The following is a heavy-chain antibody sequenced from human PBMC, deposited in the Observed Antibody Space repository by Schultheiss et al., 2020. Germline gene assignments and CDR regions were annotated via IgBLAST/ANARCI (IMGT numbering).Heavy chain of an antibody. CDR1: GFTFSSFS. V-gene: IGHV3-21*01. CDR2: IGTSNTYI. J-gene: IGHJ4*02. Sequence: GGSLRLSCAASGFTFSSFSMNWVRQAPGKGLEWVSSIGTSNTYIHYADSVKGRFTLSRDNAKSSLYLQMNSLRAEDTAVYYCARDPQRFERNLDYWGQGTLVTVSS. CDR3: ARDPQRFERNLDY. D-gene: IGHD3-10*01.